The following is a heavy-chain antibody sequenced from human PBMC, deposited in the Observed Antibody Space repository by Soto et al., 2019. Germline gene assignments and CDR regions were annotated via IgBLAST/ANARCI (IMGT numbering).Heavy chain of an antibody. CDR3: ARVGGINWFDP. D-gene: IGHD3-16*01. V-gene: IGHV4-31*03. CDR2: IYYSGST. J-gene: IGHJ5*02. CDR1: GGSISSGGYY. Sequence: SETLSLTCTVSGGSISSGGYYWSWIRQHPGKGLEWIGYIYYSGSTYYNPSLKSRVTISLDTSKNQFSLKLSSVTAADTAVYCCARVGGINWFDPWGQGTLVTVSS.